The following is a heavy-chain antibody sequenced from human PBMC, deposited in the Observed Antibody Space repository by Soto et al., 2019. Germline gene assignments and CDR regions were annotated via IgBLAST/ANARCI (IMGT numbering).Heavy chain of an antibody. V-gene: IGHV4-39*01. CDR2: IYHSGST. CDR1: GGSISSSSYY. Sequence: QLQLQESGPGLVKPSETLSLTCTVSGGSISSSSYYWGWIRQPPGKGLEGIGTIYHSGSTYYKPSLKSRVTISVDTSKNQFSLKLNSVTAADTAIYYCAREMGGSIDYWGQGTLVTVSS. D-gene: IGHD1-26*01. CDR3: AREMGGSIDY. J-gene: IGHJ4*02.